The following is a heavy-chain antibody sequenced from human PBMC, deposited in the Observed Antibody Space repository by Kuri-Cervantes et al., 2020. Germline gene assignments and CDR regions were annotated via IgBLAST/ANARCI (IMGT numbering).Heavy chain of an antibody. D-gene: IGHD2-21*01. CDR3: ARAMMWSSDAFDI. CDR1: GFGFDNYA. J-gene: IGHJ3*02. CDR2: ISWNSGSV. Sequence: SLKSSCAASGFGFDNYAMHWVRQAPGKGLEWVSGISWNSGSVGYADSVKGRFTISRDNAKNSLYLQMNSLRAGDTAVYYCARAMMWSSDAFDIWGQGTMVTVSS. V-gene: IGHV3-9*01.